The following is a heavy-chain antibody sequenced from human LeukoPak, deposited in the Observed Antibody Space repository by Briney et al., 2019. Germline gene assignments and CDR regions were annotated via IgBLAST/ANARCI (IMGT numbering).Heavy chain of an antibody. D-gene: IGHD6-19*01. J-gene: IGHJ5*02. Sequence: GGSLRLSCAASGFTFSNYWMNWVRQAPGKGLEWVAHIKEDGSETYYVDSVKGRFTISRDNARNSMNLHMNSLRAEDTAVYYCARVRYSSGWSWFDPWGQGTLVTVSS. CDR2: IKEDGSET. CDR3: ARVRYSSGWSWFDP. V-gene: IGHV3-7*05. CDR1: GFTFSNYW.